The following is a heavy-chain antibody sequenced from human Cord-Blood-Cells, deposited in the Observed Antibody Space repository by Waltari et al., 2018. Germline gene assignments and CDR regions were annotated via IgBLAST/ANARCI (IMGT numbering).Heavy chain of an antibody. CDR3: AKDKRAFDI. J-gene: IGHJ3*02. CDR1: GLTFSSYA. V-gene: IGHV3-23*04. Sequence: EVQLVESGGGLVQPGGSLRLSCAASGLTFSSYAMSWVRQAPGKGLEWFSAISGFGGSTYYAESVKGRFTISRDNSKNTLYLQVNSLRAEDTAVYYCAKDKRAFDIWGQGTMVTVSS. CDR2: ISGFGGST.